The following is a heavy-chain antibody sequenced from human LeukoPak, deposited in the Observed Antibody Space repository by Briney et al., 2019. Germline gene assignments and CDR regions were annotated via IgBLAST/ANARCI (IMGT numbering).Heavy chain of an antibody. D-gene: IGHD4-17*01. Sequence: ASVKVSCKASGYTXTGYYIHGVRQAPAQGLEWMGRINPNSGGTSYAQKFQGRVTVTRDTSITTAYMELSRLRSDDTAVYYCAREPDYGDFALPDYWGQGTLVTVSS. CDR2: INPNSGGT. CDR3: AREPDYGDFALPDY. J-gene: IGHJ4*02. CDR1: GYTXTGYY. V-gene: IGHV1-2*02.